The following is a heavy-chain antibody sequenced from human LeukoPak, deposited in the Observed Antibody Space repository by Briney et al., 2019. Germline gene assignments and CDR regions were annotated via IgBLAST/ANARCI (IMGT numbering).Heavy chain of an antibody. CDR2: IRYDGSNK. D-gene: IGHD3-22*01. V-gene: IGHV3-30*02. CDR3: AGRYDSSGYPLH. J-gene: IGHJ4*02. CDR1: GFTFSNYG. Sequence: GGSLRLSCRASGFTFSNYGMLWVRQAPGKGLEWVAFIRYDGSNKFYADSVKGRVTISRDNSKNTLYLQMNSLRAEDTAVYYCAGRYDSSGYPLHWGQGTLVTVSS.